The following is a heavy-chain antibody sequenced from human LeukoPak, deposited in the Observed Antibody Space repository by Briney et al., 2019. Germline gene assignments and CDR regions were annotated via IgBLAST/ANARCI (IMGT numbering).Heavy chain of an antibody. CDR2: IRFDGSNK. CDR3: AKVSGVGILTRTYCYYYMDA. V-gene: IGHV3-30*02. CDR1: GLTFNSYG. Sequence: GGSLRHSSAPPGLTFNSYGMQWVRQAPGKGLEWVAFIRFDGSNKFYADSVKGRFTISRDNSKKTLYLQMNSLRVENTAVYYCAKVSGVGILTRTYCYYYMDAWGKGATVTVSS. D-gene: IGHD1-1*01. J-gene: IGHJ6*03.